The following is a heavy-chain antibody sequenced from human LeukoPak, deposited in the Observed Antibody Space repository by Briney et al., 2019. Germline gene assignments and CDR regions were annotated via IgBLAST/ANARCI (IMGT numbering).Heavy chain of an antibody. CDR1: GFTFSSYW. D-gene: IGHD1-1*01. CDR3: AKGPLALEFDP. CDR2: IKQDGSEK. V-gene: IGHV3-7*01. J-gene: IGHJ5*02. Sequence: GGSLRLSCAASGFTFSSYWMSWVRQAPGKGLEWVANIKQDGSEKYYVDSVKGRFTISRDNAKNTLYLQMNSLRAEDTAVYYCAKGPLALEFDPWGQGTLVTVSS.